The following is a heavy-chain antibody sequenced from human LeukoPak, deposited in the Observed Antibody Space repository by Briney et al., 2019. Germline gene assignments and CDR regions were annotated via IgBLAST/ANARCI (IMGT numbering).Heavy chain of an antibody. J-gene: IGHJ5*02. CDR1: GYAFTDYY. CDR2: INLNSGDT. D-gene: IGHD3-9*01. CDR3: ARSYFDVLTNYYMWLAP. Sequence: GASVKVSCKASGYAFTDYYIHWVRQAPGQGLEWMGWINLNSGDTYYAQNFQDRVTMTGDTSISTAYSELSSLRSDDTAVFYCARSYFDVLTNYYMWLAPWGQGTLVTVSS. V-gene: IGHV1-2*02.